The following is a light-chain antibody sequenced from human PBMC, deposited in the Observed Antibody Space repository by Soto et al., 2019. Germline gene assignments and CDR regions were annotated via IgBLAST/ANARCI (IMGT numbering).Light chain of an antibody. CDR3: QQHNDWRT. V-gene: IGKV3-15*01. CDR1: QSVSRY. CDR2: GAS. J-gene: IGKJ1*01. Sequence: RVRTKSPAYLHRSRKERNILSCRASQSVSRYLAWYQQKPGQALRFLIYGASRRATGIPDRFSGSGSGTEFILTISSVESEDFAIYYCQQHNDWRTFGQGTKVDI.